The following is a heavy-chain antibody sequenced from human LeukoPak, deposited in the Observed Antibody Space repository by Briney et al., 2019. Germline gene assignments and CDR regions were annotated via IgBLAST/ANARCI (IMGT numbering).Heavy chain of an antibody. J-gene: IGHJ4*02. D-gene: IGHD2-2*01. CDR1: GITFSDHY. CDR3: ARSGYSSTWYLQNFELDY. V-gene: IGHV3-11*06. CDR2: ISTSRSYI. Sequence: GGSLRLSCAASGITFSDHYMSWIRQAPGKGLEWVSSISTSRSYIYYADSVKGRFTISRDNAKNSLYLQMNSLRAEDTAVYFCARSGYSSTWYLQNFELDYWGQGTLVTVSS.